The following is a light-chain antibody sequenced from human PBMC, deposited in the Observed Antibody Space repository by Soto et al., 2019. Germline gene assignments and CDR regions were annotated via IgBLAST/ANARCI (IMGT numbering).Light chain of an antibody. Sequence: QSALTQPASVSESPGQSITISCTGTSSDVGGYNYVSWYQQHPDKAPKLMIYQVSNRPSGVSNRFSGSKSGNTASLTISGLQAEDEADYYCSSYTTSNTLVFGTGTQLTVL. CDR1: SSDVGGYNY. J-gene: IGLJ1*01. V-gene: IGLV2-14*01. CDR2: QVS. CDR3: SSYTTSNTLV.